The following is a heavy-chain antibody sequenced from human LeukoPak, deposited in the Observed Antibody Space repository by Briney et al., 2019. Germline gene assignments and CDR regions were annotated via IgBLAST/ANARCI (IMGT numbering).Heavy chain of an antibody. V-gene: IGHV3-48*01. D-gene: IGHD2-2*01. CDR3: ARDACSSTSCYFDY. Sequence: GGSLRLSCAASGFTFSSYSMNWVRQAPGKGLEWVSYISSSSSSIYYADSVKGRFAISRDNAKNSLYLQMNSLRAEDTAVYYCARDACSSTSCYFDYWGQGTLVTVSS. J-gene: IGHJ4*02. CDR1: GFTFSSYS. CDR2: ISSSSSSI.